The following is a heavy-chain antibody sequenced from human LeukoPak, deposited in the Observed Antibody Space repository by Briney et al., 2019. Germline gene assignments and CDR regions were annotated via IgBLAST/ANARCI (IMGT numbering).Heavy chain of an antibody. D-gene: IGHD3-10*01. CDR3: ARGHGSGEKPPYNWFDP. CDR1: GYTFTGYY. Sequence: ASVKVSCKASGYTFTGYYMHWVRQAPGQGLEWMGWINPNSGGTNYAQKFQGRVTMTRDTSISTAYMELSRLRSDDTAVYYCARGHGSGEKPPYNWFDPWGQGTLVTVSS. CDR2: INPNSGGT. J-gene: IGHJ5*02. V-gene: IGHV1-2*02.